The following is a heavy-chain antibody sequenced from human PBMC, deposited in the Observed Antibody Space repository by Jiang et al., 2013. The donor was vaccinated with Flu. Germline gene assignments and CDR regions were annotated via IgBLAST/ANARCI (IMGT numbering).Heavy chain of an antibody. CDR2: INTGNGDP. J-gene: IGHJ6*02. CDR3: AREGYYFDTTGSPRSHGLDV. V-gene: IGHV7-4-1*02. CDR1: AYSFTSYA. D-gene: IGHD3-22*01. Sequence: QSGSELRKPGASVKVSCTASAYSFTSYALTWVRQAPGQGLEWMGWINTGNGDPTYAQAFTGRFVFSSDTSVSTAYLHISDLKAEDTAVYYCAREGYYFDTTGSPRSHGLDVWGQGTRSRLL.